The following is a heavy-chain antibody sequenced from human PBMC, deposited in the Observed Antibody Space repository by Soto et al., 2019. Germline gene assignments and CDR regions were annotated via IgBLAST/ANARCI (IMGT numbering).Heavy chain of an antibody. D-gene: IGHD5-12*01. CDR1: GGTFSNHI. CDR2: IIPMLEIT. V-gene: IGHV1-69*08. CDR3: VRESPIVSVFSGHDDIDS. Sequence: QVQLVQSGAEVKKPGSSVKVSCTASGGTFSNHIITWVRQAHGHGPEWLGRIIPMLEITNYAQKFQGRVTITADKATTTASMEVNSLRSEDTAVYYCVRESPIVSVFSGHDDIDSWGQGTLVTVSS. J-gene: IGHJ4*02.